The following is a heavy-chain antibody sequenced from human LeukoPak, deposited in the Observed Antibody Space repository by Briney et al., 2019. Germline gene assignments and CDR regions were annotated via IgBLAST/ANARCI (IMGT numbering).Heavy chain of an antibody. V-gene: IGHV3-64*01. CDR3: ARVTLSSDYGMDV. D-gene: IGHD3-22*01. J-gene: IGHJ6*02. Sequence: AGGSLRLSCAASGFTFSSYAMHWVRQAPGKGLEYVSAISSNGGSTYYANSVKGRFTISRDNSKNTLYLQMGSLRAEDMAVYYCARVTLSSDYGMDVWGQGTTVTVS. CDR1: GFTFSSYA. CDR2: ISSNGGST.